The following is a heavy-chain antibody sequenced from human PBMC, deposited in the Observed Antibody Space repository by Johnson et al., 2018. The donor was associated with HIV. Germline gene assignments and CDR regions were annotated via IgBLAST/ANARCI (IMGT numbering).Heavy chain of an antibody. V-gene: IGHV3-15*01. CDR2: IKSKTDAGTT. J-gene: IGHJ3*02. CDR1: GFTFSNAW. D-gene: IGHD3-22*01. Sequence: VQLVESGGGLVKPGGSLRLSCAASGFTFSNAWMSWVRQAPGKGLEWVGRIKSKTDAGTTDYAAPVKGRFTISRDDSKNTLYLQMNSLRAEDTAVYYCARDYYDSSGYHHAFDIWGQGTMVTVSS. CDR3: ARDYYDSSGYHHAFDI.